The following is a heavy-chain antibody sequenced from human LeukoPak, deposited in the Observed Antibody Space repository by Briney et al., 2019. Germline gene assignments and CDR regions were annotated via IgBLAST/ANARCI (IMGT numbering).Heavy chain of an antibody. D-gene: IGHD3-3*01. CDR2: INHSGST. V-gene: IGHV4-34*01. CDR1: GGSFSGYY. J-gene: IGHJ4*02. CDR3: ARGLNDSWTGENY. Sequence: SSETLSLTCAVYGGSFSGYYWSWIRQPPGKGLEWIGEINHSGSTNYNPSLKSRVTISLDTSRSQFSLKVRYVTAADTAVYYCARGLNDSWTGENYWGQGTLVTVSS.